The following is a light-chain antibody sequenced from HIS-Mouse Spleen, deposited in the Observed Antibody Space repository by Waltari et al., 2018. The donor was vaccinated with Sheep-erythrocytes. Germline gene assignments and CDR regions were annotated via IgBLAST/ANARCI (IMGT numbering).Light chain of an antibody. CDR2: EGS. CDR3: CSYAGSSTLV. J-gene: IGLJ2*01. Sequence: QSALTQPASVSGSPGQSLPLSRTGTSSDVGCYNLVPWYQQHPGKAPKLMIYEGSKRPSGVSNRFSGSKSGNTASLTISGLQAEDEADYYCCSYAGSSTLVFGGGTKLTVL. V-gene: IGLV2-23*01. CDR1: SSDVGCYNL.